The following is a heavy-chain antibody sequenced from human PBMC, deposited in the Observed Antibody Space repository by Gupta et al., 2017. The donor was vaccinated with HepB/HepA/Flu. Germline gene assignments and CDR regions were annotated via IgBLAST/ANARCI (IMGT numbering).Heavy chain of an antibody. Sequence: QVQLVQSGSEVKKPGDSVKVSCKASGYSFSDYGLSWVRQAPGHGLEWMGWISGYNDNRNYAQKFQGRVTMTTDTATNTAYMELRTLTSDDTAIYYCAREQAGLTGDALHFWGHGTVVTVSS. CDR3: AREQAGLTGDALHF. CDR1: GYSFSDYG. V-gene: IGHV1-18*01. D-gene: IGHD3/OR15-3a*01. J-gene: IGHJ3*01. CDR2: ISGYNDNR.